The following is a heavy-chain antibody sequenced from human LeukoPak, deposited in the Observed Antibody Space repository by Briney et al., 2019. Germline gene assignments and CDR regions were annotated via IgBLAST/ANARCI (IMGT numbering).Heavy chain of an antibody. CDR1: GFTFSSYS. CDR3: AKGARGDTVTSIVGLNWFDP. V-gene: IGHV3-30*18. CDR2: ISYDGSHK. D-gene: IGHD4-17*01. J-gene: IGHJ5*02. Sequence: GGSLRLSCAASGFTFSSYSMNWVRQAPGKGLEWVPVISYDGSHKYYADSVKGRFSISRDNSKNTLYLQMNSLRADDTAVYYCAKGARGDTVTSIVGLNWFDPWGQGTLVTVSS.